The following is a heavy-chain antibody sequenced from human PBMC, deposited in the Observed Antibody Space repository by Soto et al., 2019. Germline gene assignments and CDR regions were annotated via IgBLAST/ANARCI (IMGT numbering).Heavy chain of an antibody. V-gene: IGHV1-24*01. J-gene: IGHJ4*02. D-gene: IGHD6-13*01. Sequence: ASVKVSCKVSGYTLTELSMHWVRQAPGKGLEWMGGFDPEDGETIYAQKFQGRVSMTEETSTDTAYMELSSLRSEDTAVYYCATDGPPQQLVLGYWGQGTLVTVSS. CDR1: GYTLTELS. CDR3: ATDGPPQQLVLGY. CDR2: FDPEDGET.